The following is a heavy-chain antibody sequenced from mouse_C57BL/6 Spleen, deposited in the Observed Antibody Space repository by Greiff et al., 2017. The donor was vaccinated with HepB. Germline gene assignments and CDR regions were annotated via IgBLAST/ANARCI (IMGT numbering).Heavy chain of an antibody. CDR1: GYTFTSYW. V-gene: IGHV1-7*01. CDR2: INPSSGYT. J-gene: IGHJ3*01. D-gene: IGHD1-1*01. CDR3: ERSWGQLRAWFAY. Sequence: VQLQQSGAELAKPGASVKLSCKASGYTFTSYWMHWVKQRPGQGLEWIGYINPSSGYTKYNQKFKDKATLTADKSSSTAYMQLSSLTYEDSAVYYCERSWGQLRAWFAYWGQGTLVTVSA.